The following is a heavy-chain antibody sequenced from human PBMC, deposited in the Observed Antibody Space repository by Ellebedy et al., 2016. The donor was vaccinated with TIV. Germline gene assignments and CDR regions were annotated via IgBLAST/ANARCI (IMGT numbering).Heavy chain of an antibody. CDR3: ASEKLRHLGWLSGMDV. CDR2: ISYSGDT. J-gene: IGHJ6*02. CDR1: GGSISDHY. Sequence: MPSETLSLTCTVSGGSISDHYWSWIRQPPGKGLEWIGYISYSGDTIYNPSLRFRVITLVDGSKNQLSLNLRSVTAADTAVYYCASEKLRHLGWLSGMDVWGQGATVTVSS. D-gene: IGHD3/OR15-3a*01. V-gene: IGHV4-59*11.